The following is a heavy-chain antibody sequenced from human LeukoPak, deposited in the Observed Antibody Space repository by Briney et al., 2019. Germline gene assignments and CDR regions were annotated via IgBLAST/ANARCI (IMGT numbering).Heavy chain of an antibody. CDR3: AINGDYHYDYYYMDV. V-gene: IGHV1-46*01. Sequence: ASVKVPCKESGYTFTSYYMHWVRQAPGQRLEWMGIINPSGGSTSYAQKFQGRVTMTRDMSTSTVYMELSSLRSEDTAVYYCAINGDYHYDYYYMDVWGKGTTVTVSS. CDR2: INPSGGST. J-gene: IGHJ6*03. D-gene: IGHD4-17*01. CDR1: GYTFTSYY.